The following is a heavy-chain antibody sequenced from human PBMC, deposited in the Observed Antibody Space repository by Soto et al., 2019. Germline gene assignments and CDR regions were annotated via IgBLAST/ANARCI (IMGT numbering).Heavy chain of an antibody. V-gene: IGHV1-69*06. CDR1: GNSFSSHS. CDR2: IIPVFGTP. Sequence: QVQLEQSGSEVKKSGSSVKVSCKSSGNSFSSHSITWVRQAPGQGLEWMGGIIPVFGTPTYAQKFQGRVTIFADKSTNTSCMELRILRSDDSAVYYCARGGALSTSWSGGDGFDSWGQGTQVPVSS. J-gene: IGHJ4*02. CDR3: ARGGALSTSWSGGDGFDS. D-gene: IGHD2-2*01.